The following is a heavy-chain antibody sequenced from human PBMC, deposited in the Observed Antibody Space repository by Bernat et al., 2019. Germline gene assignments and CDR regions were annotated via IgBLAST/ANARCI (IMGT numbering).Heavy chain of an antibody. Sequence: EVQLVESGGGLVQPGGSLRLSCAASGFTVSSNYMSWVRQAPGKGLEWVSVIYSGGSTYYADSVKGRFTISRDNSKNTLYLQMNSLRAEDTAVYYCARDVDIAARPTDYWGQGTLVTVSS. CDR3: ARDVDIAARPTDY. D-gene: IGHD6-6*01. J-gene: IGHJ4*02. V-gene: IGHV3-66*01. CDR2: IYSGGST. CDR1: GFTVSSNY.